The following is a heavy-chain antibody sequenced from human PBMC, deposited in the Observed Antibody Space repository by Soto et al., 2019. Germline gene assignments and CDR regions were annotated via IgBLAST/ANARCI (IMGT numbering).Heavy chain of an antibody. CDR2: IAYDGNEK. V-gene: IGHV3-30*18. D-gene: IGHD1-26*01. Sequence: QVQLVESGGGVVQPGTSLRLSCAASGFTFKTHAMHWVRQAPGKGLEWMAVIAYDGNEKFYADSVKGRFTISRDNSKNALYLQRNTLRHEDTAVYYCGKDVGDYVPYYYGVDVWGQGTTVTVSS. J-gene: IGHJ6*02. CDR1: GFTFKTHA. CDR3: GKDVGDYVPYYYGVDV.